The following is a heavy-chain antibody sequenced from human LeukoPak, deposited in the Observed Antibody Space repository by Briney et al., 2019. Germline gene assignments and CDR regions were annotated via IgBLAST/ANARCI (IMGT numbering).Heavy chain of an antibody. CDR3: AKDHRDNYGSFFPY. CDR2: IRYDGRNK. V-gene: IGHV3-30*02. J-gene: IGHJ4*02. CDR1: GFTSSSNG. D-gene: IGHD5-18*01. Sequence: GRSLRLSCAASGFTSSSNGMHWVRQAPGKGLEWVALIRYDGRNKYYGDSVKGRFTISRDNSQNTLFLQMNSLRVEDTAVYYCAKDHRDNYGSFFPYWGQGILVTVSS.